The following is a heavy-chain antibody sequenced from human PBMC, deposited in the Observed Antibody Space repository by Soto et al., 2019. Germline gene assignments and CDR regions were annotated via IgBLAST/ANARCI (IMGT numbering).Heavy chain of an antibody. CDR3: ARAKGIVVAPAAGYMDV. CDR1: GYTFTSYG. Sequence: ASVKVSCKASGYTFTSYGISWVRQAPGQGLEWMGWISAYNGNTNYAQKLQGRVTMTTDTSTSTAYMELRSLRYDDTAVYYCARAKGIVVAPAAGYMDVWGKGTTVTVSS. D-gene: IGHD2-2*01. J-gene: IGHJ6*03. CDR2: ISAYNGNT. V-gene: IGHV1-18*01.